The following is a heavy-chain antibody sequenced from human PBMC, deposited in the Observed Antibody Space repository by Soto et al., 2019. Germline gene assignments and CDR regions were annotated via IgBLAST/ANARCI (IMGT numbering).Heavy chain of an antibody. D-gene: IGHD6-13*01. V-gene: IGHV3-7*01. Sequence: EVQLVESGGGLVQPGGSLRLSCAASGFTFSSYWMSWVRQAPGKGLEWVANIKQDGSEKYYVDSVEGRFTISRDNAKNSLYLQMNSLRAEDTAAYYCARGLYSSSWYGGFDYWGQGTLVTVSS. J-gene: IGHJ4*02. CDR2: IKQDGSEK. CDR1: GFTFSSYW. CDR3: ARGLYSSSWYGGFDY.